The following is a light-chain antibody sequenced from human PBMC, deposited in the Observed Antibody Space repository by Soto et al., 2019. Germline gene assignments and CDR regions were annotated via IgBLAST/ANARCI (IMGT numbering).Light chain of an antibody. CDR1: QSVSSY. Sequence: EIVFTQSPATLSLSPGERATLSCRASQSVSSYLAWYQQKPGQAPRLLIYDASNRATGIPARFSGSGSGTAFTLTISSLEPEEVAFYYCQQRSNWPPFTFGPGTKVDI. V-gene: IGKV3-11*01. CDR2: DAS. J-gene: IGKJ3*01. CDR3: QQRSNWPPFT.